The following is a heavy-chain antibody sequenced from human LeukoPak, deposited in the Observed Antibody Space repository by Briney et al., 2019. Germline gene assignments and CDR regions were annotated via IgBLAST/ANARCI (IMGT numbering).Heavy chain of an antibody. Sequence: GGSLRLSCAASGFTFSSYGMHWVRQAPGKGLEWVAVIWYDGSNKYYADSVKGRFTISRDNSKNTLYLQMNSLRAEDTAVYYCARVAAAGTYYFDSWGQGALVTVSS. J-gene: IGHJ4*02. V-gene: IGHV3-33*01. CDR3: ARVAAAGTYYFDS. CDR1: GFTFSSYG. CDR2: IWYDGSNK. D-gene: IGHD6-13*01.